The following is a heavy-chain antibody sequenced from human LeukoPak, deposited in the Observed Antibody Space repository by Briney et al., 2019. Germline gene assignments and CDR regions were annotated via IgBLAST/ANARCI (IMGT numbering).Heavy chain of an antibody. D-gene: IGHD3-16*01. Sequence: SQTLSLTCTVSGASVSSGSYYWSWVRQPAGQGLDCIGHIYTSGSTNYNPSLKGRVTISLDPSKNQFSLKLSSVTAADTAVYYCARQTYGATHVWGKGTTVTVSS. J-gene: IGHJ6*04. CDR2: IYTSGST. V-gene: IGHV4-61*09. CDR1: GASVSSGSYY. CDR3: ARQTYGATHV.